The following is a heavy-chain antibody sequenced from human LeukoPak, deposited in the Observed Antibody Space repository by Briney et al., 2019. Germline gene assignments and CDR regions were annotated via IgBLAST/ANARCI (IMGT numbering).Heavy chain of an antibody. V-gene: IGHV3-30*18. Sequence: GGSLRLSCAASGFTFSSYGMHWVRQAPGKGLEWVAVISYDGSNKYYADSVKGRFTISRDNSKNTLYLQMNSLRAEDTAVYYCAKDWLYSGSYFDYWGQGTLVTVSS. CDR1: GFTFSSYG. CDR3: AKDWLYSGSYFDY. D-gene: IGHD1-26*01. J-gene: IGHJ4*02. CDR2: ISYDGSNK.